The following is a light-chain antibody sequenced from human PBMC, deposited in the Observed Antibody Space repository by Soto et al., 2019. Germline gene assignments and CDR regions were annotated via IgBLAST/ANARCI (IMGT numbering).Light chain of an antibody. Sequence: DIQMTQSPSMLSASVGDRVTIACRASQSIRRWLAWYQQKPGKAPKLLIFDASTLESGVPSRFSGRGSGTSFTLTISSLQPEDFATYYCQQLLSYPITFGQGTRLEIK. CDR1: QSIRRW. CDR2: DAS. CDR3: QQLLSYPIT. V-gene: IGKV1-5*01. J-gene: IGKJ5*01.